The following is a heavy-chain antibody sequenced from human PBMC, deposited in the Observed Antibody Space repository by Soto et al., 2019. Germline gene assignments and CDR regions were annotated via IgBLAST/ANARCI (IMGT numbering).Heavy chain of an antibody. CDR2: ISYDGSNK. CDR3: ARDVEDTAMGPRGNWFDP. V-gene: IGHV3-30-3*01. J-gene: IGHJ5*02. CDR1: GFTFSSYA. D-gene: IGHD5-18*01. Sequence: LRLSCAASGFTFSSYAMHWVRQAPGKGLEWVAVISYDGSNKYYADSVKGRFTISRDNSKDTLYLQMNSLRAEGTAVYYCARDVEDTAMGPRGNWFDPWGQGTLVTAPQ.